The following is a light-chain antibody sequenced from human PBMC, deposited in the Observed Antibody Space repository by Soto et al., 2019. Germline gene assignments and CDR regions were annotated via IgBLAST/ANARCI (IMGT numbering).Light chain of an antibody. CDR2: EVS. J-gene: IGLJ2*01. V-gene: IGLV2-14*01. Sequence: QSVLTQPASVSGSPGQSITISCTGTSGDVGGYKYVSWYQQHPGKAPKLIIYEVSNRPSGVSNRFSGSKSGNTASLTISGLQAEDEADYYCSSYTSSTTVIFGGGTQLTVL. CDR1: SGDVGGYKY. CDR3: SSYTSSTTVI.